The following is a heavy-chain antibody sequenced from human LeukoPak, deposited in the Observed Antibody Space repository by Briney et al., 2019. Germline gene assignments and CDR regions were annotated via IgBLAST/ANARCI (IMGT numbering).Heavy chain of an antibody. CDR1: GFTFSSSW. CDR2: INHDGSVK. Sequence: GGSLRLSCVASGFTFSSSWMAWVRQAPGKGLQWVANINHDGSVKNYVGSVKGRFAVSRDNAQNSFYLQMNSLETDDTAVYYCAKDSYSKGDYWGQGTLVTVSS. V-gene: IGHV3-7*01. D-gene: IGHD4-4*01. CDR3: AKDSYSKGDY. J-gene: IGHJ4*02.